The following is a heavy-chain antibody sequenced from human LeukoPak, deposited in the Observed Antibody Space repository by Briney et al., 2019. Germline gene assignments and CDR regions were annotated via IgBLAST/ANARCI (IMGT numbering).Heavy chain of an antibody. V-gene: IGHV4-34*01. CDR3: ARHRLHDYGGNSFDY. Sequence: PSETLSLTCAVYGGSFSGYYWSWIRQPPGKGLEWIGEINHSGSTNYNPSLKSRVTISVDTSKNQFSLKLSSVTAADTAVYYCARHRLHDYGGNSFDYWGQGTLVTVSS. J-gene: IGHJ4*02. CDR2: INHSGST. D-gene: IGHD4-23*01. CDR1: GGSFSGYY.